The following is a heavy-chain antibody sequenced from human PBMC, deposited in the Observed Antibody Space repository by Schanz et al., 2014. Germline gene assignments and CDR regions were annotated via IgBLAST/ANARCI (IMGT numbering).Heavy chain of an antibody. V-gene: IGHV3-23*04. CDR1: GFTLTSYA. J-gene: IGHJ6*02. CDR3: AKGRGGTSSEGLDQYYGMDV. Sequence: EVQLVESGGGLIQPGGSLRLSCEASGFTLTSYALTWVRQAPGKGLEWVAGISGSGGSTDYADSVKGRFTISRDNSKNMLYLQMNSLRGEDTAVYFCAKGRGGTSSEGLDQYYGMDVWGQGTTVTVSS. CDR2: ISGSGGST. D-gene: IGHD6-6*01.